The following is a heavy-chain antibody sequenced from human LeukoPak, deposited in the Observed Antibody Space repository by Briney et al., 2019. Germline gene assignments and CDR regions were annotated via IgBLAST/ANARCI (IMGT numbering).Heavy chain of an antibody. Sequence: ASETLSLTCTISGGSISSYYWSWIRQPPGKGLEWIGYIYYSGSTNYNPSLKSRVTISVDTSKNQFSLKLSSVTAADTAVYYCARRNYCSSTSCSLFDYWGQGTLVTVSS. CDR3: ARRNYCSSTSCSLFDY. J-gene: IGHJ4*02. CDR2: IYYSGST. CDR1: GGSISSYY. D-gene: IGHD2-2*01. V-gene: IGHV4-59*01.